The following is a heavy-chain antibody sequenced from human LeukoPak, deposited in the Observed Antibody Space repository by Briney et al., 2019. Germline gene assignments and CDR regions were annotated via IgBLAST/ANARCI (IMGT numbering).Heavy chain of an antibody. D-gene: IGHD3-3*01. V-gene: IGHV4-30-2*01. CDR2: IYHSGGT. J-gene: IGHJ6*03. CDR3: ARDAQRSYDFWSGYEFPGGYYYMDV. CDR1: GGSISSGGYY. Sequence: PSETLSLTCTVSGGSISSGGYYWSWIRQPPGKGLEWIGYIYHSGGTYYNPSLKSRVTISVDRSKNQFSLKLSSVTAADTAVYYCARDAQRSYDFWSGYEFPGGYYYMDVWGKGTTVTVSS.